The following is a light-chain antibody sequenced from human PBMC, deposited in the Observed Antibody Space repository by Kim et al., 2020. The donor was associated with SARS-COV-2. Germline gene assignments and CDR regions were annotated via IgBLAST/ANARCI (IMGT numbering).Light chain of an antibody. J-gene: IGLJ3*02. CDR1: SSNIGSNY. Sequence: GQRVTISCSGSSSNIGSNYVYWYQQRPGTAPKLLIYRNNQRPSGVPDRFSGSKSGTSASLAISGLRSEDEADYYCAAWDDSLSVWMFGGGTQLTVL. V-gene: IGLV1-47*01. CDR3: AAWDDSLSVWM. CDR2: RNN.